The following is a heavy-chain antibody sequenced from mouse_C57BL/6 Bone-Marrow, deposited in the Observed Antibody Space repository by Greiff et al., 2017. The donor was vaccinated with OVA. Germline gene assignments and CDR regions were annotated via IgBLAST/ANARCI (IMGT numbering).Heavy chain of an antibody. CDR1: GYAFSSSW. CDR3: ARFYSDV. J-gene: IGHJ1*03. CDR2: IYPGDGDT. V-gene: IGHV1-82*01. D-gene: IGHD1-1*01. Sequence: QVQLQQSGPELVKPGALVKISCKASGYAFSSSWMNWVKQRPGKGLEWIGRIYPGDGDTNYNGKFKGKATLTADKSSSTAYMQLSSLTSEDSAVYFCARFYSDVWGTGTTVTVSS.